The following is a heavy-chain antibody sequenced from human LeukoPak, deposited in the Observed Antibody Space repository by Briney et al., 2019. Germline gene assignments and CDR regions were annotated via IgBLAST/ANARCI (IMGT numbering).Heavy chain of an antibody. CDR2: IIPIFGTA. J-gene: IGHJ4*02. Sequence: GASVKVSCKASGGTFSSYAISWVRQAPGRGLEWMGGIIPIFGTANYAQKFQGRVTITADESTSTAYMELSSLRSEDTAVYYCARDRGWAGYSYGFYYWGQGTLVTVSS. CDR3: ARDRGWAGYSYGFYY. CDR1: GGTFSSYA. V-gene: IGHV1-69*13. D-gene: IGHD5-18*01.